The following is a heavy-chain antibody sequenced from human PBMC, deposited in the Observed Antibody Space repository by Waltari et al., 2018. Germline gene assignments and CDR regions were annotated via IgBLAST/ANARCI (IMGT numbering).Heavy chain of an antibody. CDR2: ISYEGIAK. CDR3: ARDEGWLLFPYYAMDV. V-gene: IGHV3-30*01. CDR1: GGTCSSYE. Sequence: QGQLVESGGGVVQRGRSRRLCWEACGGTCSSYERRWVRQAPGKGLEWVALISYEGIAKFYADPVKGRFAISRDNSKDTLYLQMNSLRAEDTAVYYCARDEGWLLFPYYAMDVWGQGATVTVS. J-gene: IGHJ6*02. D-gene: IGHD2-2*01.